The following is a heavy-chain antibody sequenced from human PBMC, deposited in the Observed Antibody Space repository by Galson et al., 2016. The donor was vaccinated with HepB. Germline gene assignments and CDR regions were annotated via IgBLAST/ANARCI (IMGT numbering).Heavy chain of an antibody. CDR3: VHRPEDRGGSPFDY. Sequence: PALVKPTQTLTLTCTFSGFSLSTSGVGVGWVRQPPGKALEWLALIYWDNDKRYRPSPRSRLTITKDTSKNQVVLTMTNMDPEDTATFYCVHRPEDRGGSPFDYWGQGTLVTVSS. CDR1: GFSLSTSGVG. J-gene: IGHJ4*02. D-gene: IGHD2-15*01. CDR2: IYWDNDK. V-gene: IGHV2-5*02.